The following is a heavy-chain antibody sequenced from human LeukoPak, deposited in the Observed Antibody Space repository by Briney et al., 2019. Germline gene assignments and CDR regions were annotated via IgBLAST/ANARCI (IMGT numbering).Heavy chain of an antibody. CDR1: GLTFSSYA. CDR3: AKDQELWFEPIYYYYGMDV. V-gene: IGHV3-23*01. J-gene: IGHJ6*02. Sequence: GGSLRLSCAASGLTFSSYAMSWVRQAPGKGLEWVSAISGSGGSTYYADSVRGRFPISSDNSKNTLYLQMNSLRAEDTAVYYCAKDQELWFEPIYYYYGMDVWGQGTTVTVSS. D-gene: IGHD3-10*01. CDR2: ISGSGGST.